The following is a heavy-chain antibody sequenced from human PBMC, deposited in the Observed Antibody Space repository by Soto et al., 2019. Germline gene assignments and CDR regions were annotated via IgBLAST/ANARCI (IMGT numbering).Heavy chain of an antibody. J-gene: IGHJ4*02. CDR2: INHSGST. CDR1: GGCFRGYY. CDR3: ARAEGVVVPAAIRFDY. Sequence: SGTLSLTCAVYGGCFRGYYWSWIRQPPGKGLEWIGEINHSGSTNYNPSLKSRVTISVDTSKNQFSLKLSSVTAADTAVYYCARAEGVVVPAAIRFDYWGQGTLVTVSS. D-gene: IGHD2-2*01. V-gene: IGHV4-34*01.